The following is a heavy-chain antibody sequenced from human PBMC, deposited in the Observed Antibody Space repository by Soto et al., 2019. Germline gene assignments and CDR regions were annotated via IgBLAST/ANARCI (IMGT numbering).Heavy chain of an antibody. Sequence: QVQLVQSGAEVKKPGASVRVSCKTSGYTFTNYGITWVRQAPGQGLEWMGWISAYNGNKIDAQNLQGRVTMTTDTSTSTAYMELRSLRSDYTAVYYCARETSDGPDFWGQGTLVTVSS. CDR1: GYTFTNYG. CDR3: ARETSDGPDF. CDR2: ISAYNGNK. J-gene: IGHJ4*02. D-gene: IGHD2-2*01. V-gene: IGHV1-18*01.